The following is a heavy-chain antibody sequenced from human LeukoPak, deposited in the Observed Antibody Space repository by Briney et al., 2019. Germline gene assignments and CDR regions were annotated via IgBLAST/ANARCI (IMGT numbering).Heavy chain of an antibody. Sequence: PGGSLRLSCAASGFTFSSYAMNWVRQAPGKGLEWVSAISGSGGSTYYADSVKGRFTISRDNSKNTLYLQMNSLRAEDTAVYYCAKAVPAATWHQNRGYYFDYWGQGTLVTVSS. CDR1: GFTFSSYA. CDR2: ISGSGGST. V-gene: IGHV3-23*01. D-gene: IGHD2-2*01. J-gene: IGHJ4*02. CDR3: AKAVPAATWHQNRGYYFDY.